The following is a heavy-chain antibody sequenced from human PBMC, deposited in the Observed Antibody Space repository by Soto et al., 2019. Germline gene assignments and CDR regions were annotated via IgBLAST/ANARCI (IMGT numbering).Heavy chain of an antibody. Sequence: SVKVSCKASGFTFTSSAVQWVRQARGQRLEWIGWIVVGSGNTNYAQKFQERVTITRDMSTSTAYMELSSLRSEDTAVYYCAAESVPNWKYTMRDYYYYGMDVWGQGTTVTVYS. CDR2: IVVGSGNT. V-gene: IGHV1-58*01. J-gene: IGHJ6*02. CDR3: AAESVPNWKYTMRDYYYYGMDV. D-gene: IGHD1-7*01. CDR1: GFTFTSSA.